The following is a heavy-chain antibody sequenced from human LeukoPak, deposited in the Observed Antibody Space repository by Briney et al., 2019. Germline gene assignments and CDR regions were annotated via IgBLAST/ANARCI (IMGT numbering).Heavy chain of an antibody. Sequence: SETLSLTCAVYDGSFSGYYWSWIRQPPGKGLEWIGEINHSGSTNYNPSLKSRVTISADTSKNQFSLKLSSVTAADTAVYYCARRRVHSWFDPWGQGTLVTVSS. CDR2: INHSGST. CDR1: DGSFSGYY. J-gene: IGHJ5*02. CDR3: ARRRVHSWFDP. V-gene: IGHV4-34*01.